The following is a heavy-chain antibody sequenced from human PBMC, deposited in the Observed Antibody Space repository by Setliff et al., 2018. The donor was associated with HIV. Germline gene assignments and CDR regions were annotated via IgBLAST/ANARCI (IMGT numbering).Heavy chain of an antibody. J-gene: IGHJ4*02. CDR2: ISSSGGVK. V-gene: IGHV3-11*01. CDR1: GFTFSDYY. D-gene: IGHD6-6*01. Sequence: LRLSCAASGFTFSDYYMSWIRQAPGKGLEWISYISSSGGVKYYADSVKGRFTISRDNAKTSVSLQMDSLRAEDTAVYYCARDRAARLDYWGQGALVTVSS. CDR3: ARDRAARLDY.